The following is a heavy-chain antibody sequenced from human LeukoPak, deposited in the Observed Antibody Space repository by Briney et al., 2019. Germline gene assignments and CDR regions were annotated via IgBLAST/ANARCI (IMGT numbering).Heavy chain of an antibody. CDR1: GGSITTYY. CDR2: ISSSGSTI. D-gene: IGHD6-19*01. CDR3: ARSSGWYG. V-gene: IGHV3-11*04. Sequence: LSLTCTVSGGSITTYYWTWIRQPPGKGLEWISYISSSGSTIYYADSVKGRFTISRDNAKNSLYLQMNSLRAEDTAVYYCARSSGWYGWGQGTLVTVSS. J-gene: IGHJ4*02.